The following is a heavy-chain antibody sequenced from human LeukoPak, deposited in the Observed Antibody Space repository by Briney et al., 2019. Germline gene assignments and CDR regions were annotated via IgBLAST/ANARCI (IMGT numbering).Heavy chain of an antibody. D-gene: IGHD3-3*01. Sequence: SVKVSCKASGGTFSIYAISWVRLAPGQGLEWMGGIIPIFGTANYSQKFQGRVTITTDESTSKTYMELSSLRSEDTAVYYCVNNPGYDFWSGPFDYWGQGTLVTVSS. CDR2: IIPIFGTA. J-gene: IGHJ4*02. V-gene: IGHV1-69*05. CDR1: GGTFSIYA. CDR3: VNNPGYDFWSGPFDY.